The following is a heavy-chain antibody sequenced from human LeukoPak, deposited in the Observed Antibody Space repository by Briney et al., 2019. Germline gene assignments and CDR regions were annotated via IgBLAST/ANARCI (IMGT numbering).Heavy chain of an antibody. CDR3: TRDPLLSPYYFDY. D-gene: IGHD3-16*02. CDR1: GFTFSTYN. Sequence: GGSLRLSCAASGFTFSTYNMNWVRQAPGKGLEWVSSITSSSTYIYYADSVKGRFTISRDTAKNSLYLQMNSLRAEDTAVYYCTRDPLLSPYYFDYWGQGTLVTVSS. CDR2: ITSSSTYI. J-gene: IGHJ4*02. V-gene: IGHV3-21*01.